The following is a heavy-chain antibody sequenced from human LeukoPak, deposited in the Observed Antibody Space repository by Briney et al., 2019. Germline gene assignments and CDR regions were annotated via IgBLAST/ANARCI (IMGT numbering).Heavy chain of an antibody. V-gene: IGHV4-34*01. J-gene: IGHJ5*02. D-gene: IGHD4-11*01. CDR1: GGSFSGYY. Sequence: NTSETLSLTCVVYGGSFSGYYWTWIRQPPGKGLEWIGEINHSGSTHYNPSLKSRATISIDTSKNQFSLKLSSVTAADTAVYFCARSADSDYAFNWFDPWGRGAPVTVST. CDR2: INHSGST. CDR3: ARSADSDYAFNWFDP.